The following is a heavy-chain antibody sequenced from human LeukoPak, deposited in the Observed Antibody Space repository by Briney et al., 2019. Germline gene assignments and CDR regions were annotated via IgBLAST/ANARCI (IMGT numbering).Heavy chain of an antibody. CDR3: ARVGGGPLWFGDGEYYFDY. D-gene: IGHD3-10*01. V-gene: IGHV3-64*01. CDR2: ISSNGGST. CDR1: GFTFSSYA. Sequence: GGSQRLSCAASGFTFSSYAMHWVRQAPGKGLEYVSAISSNGGSTYYANSVKGRFTISRDNSKNTLYLQMGSLRAEDMAVYYCARVGGGPLWFGDGEYYFDYWGQGTLVTVSS. J-gene: IGHJ4*02.